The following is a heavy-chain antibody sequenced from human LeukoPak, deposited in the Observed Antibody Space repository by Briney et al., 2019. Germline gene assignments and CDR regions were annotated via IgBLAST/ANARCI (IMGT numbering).Heavy chain of an antibody. Sequence: GGSPRLSCAASGLTFSSYWMTWVRQAPGKGLEWVANIKQDGSEKYYVDYVEGRFTISRDNAKNSLYLQMNSLRAEDTAVYYCARGSYGVFDYWGQGTLVTVSS. CDR2: IKQDGSEK. CDR1: GLTFSSYW. J-gene: IGHJ4*02. D-gene: IGHD3-10*01. CDR3: ARGSYGVFDY. V-gene: IGHV3-7*01.